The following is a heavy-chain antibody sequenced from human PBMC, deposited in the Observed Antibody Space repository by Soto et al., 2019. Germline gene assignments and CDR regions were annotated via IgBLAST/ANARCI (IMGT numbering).Heavy chain of an antibody. CDR2: TIPVFNTA. D-gene: IGHD3-10*01. V-gene: IGHV1-69*06. CDR3: ARGVYGSGNYYTGPSAFDL. J-gene: IGHJ3*01. Sequence: QVQLEQSGAEVKKPGSSVKISCKASGGTLSDHGVSWLRQAPGQGLEWVGGTIPVFNTAKYAPKFQGRVTIAADKPTNIAYMELGSLRSDDTAFYYCARGVYGSGNYYTGPSAFDLWGQGTLVIVSS. CDR1: GGTLSDHG.